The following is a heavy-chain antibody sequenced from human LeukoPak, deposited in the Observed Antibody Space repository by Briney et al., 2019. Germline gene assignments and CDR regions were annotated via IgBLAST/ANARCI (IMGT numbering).Heavy chain of an antibody. CDR2: IYYSGST. J-gene: IGHJ3*02. CDR3: ARRMKLAAKGDAFDI. V-gene: IGHV4-59*08. Sequence: PSETLSLTCTVSGDSINSDYWNWIRQPPGKGLEWIGFIYYSGSTNYNPSLKSRVTISVDASRNHISLKLNSVTAADTAVYYCARRMKLAAKGDAFDIWGQGTMVTVSS. CDR1: GDSINSDY. D-gene: IGHD2-15*01.